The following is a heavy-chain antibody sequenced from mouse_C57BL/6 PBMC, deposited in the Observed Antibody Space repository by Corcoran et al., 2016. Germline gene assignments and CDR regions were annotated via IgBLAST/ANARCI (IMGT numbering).Heavy chain of an antibody. CDR3: AREEAAQATYYAMDY. CDR1: GYTFTDYY. V-gene: IGHV1-26*01. D-gene: IGHD3-2*02. J-gene: IGHJ4*01. Sequence: EVQLQQSGPELVKPGASVKISSKASGYTFTDYYLNWVKQSHGKSLEWIGDINPNNGGTSYNQKFKGKATLTVDKSSSTAYMELRSLTSEDSAVYYCAREEAAQATYYAMDYWGQGTSVTVSS. CDR2: INPNNGGT.